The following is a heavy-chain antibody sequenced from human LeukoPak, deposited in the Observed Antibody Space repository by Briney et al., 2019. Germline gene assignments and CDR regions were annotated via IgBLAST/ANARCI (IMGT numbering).Heavy chain of an antibody. Sequence: ASVKVSCKASGYTFTSYDINWVRQATGQGLEWMGWMNPNSGNTGYAQKFQGRVTITRNTSISTAYMELSSLRSEDTAVYYCASALRYFDWLGNYWGQGTLVTVS. J-gene: IGHJ4*02. V-gene: IGHV1-8*03. D-gene: IGHD3-9*01. CDR1: GYTFTSYD. CDR3: ASALRYFDWLGNY. CDR2: MNPNSGNT.